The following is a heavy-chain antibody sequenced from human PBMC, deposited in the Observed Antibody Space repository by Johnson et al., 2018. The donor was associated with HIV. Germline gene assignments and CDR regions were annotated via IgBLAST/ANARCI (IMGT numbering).Heavy chain of an antibody. CDR2: ISYDGSNK. CDR1: GFTFSNYG. V-gene: IGHV3-30*18. J-gene: IGHJ3*02. CDR3: AKGWDPMTTVNTFAFDI. Sequence: QMQLVESGGGVVQPGGSLRLSCAASGFTFSNYGMHWVRQAPGKGLEWVAVISYDGSNKYYADSVKGRFTISRDNSKNTLYLQMNTLRAEDAAVYYCAKGWDPMTTVNTFAFDIWGQGTMVTVSS. D-gene: IGHD4-11*01.